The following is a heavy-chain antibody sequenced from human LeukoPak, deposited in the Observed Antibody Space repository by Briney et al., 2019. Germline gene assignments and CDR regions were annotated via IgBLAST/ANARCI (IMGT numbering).Heavy chain of an antibody. CDR2: IYTSGNT. V-gene: IGHV4-4*09. CDR1: GASISSSY. D-gene: IGHD3-10*01. CDR3: ARLQSYGSGRSYYMDV. Sequence: SETLSLTCTVSGASISSSYWSWIRQPPGEGLEWIGYIYTSGNTNYNPSLQSRVTMSVDTSKNQFSLNLTSVTAADTAVYYCARLQSYGSGRSYYMDVWANGATVTVSS. J-gene: IGHJ6*03.